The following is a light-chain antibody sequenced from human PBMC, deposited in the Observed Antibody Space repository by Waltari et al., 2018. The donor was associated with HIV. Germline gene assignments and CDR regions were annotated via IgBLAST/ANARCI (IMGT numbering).Light chain of an antibody. CDR1: TSHIGIYT. CDR3: AAWDDRLDGPWV. Sequence: QSVLTQPPSASGAPGQTVTTSCSGSTSHIGIYTANWYQQFPGTAPKLLIYDNNQRPSGVPDRFSGSKSGTSASLAIRGVQSEDEADYYCAAWDDRLDGPWVFGGGTKLTVL. J-gene: IGLJ3*02. CDR2: DNN. V-gene: IGLV1-44*01.